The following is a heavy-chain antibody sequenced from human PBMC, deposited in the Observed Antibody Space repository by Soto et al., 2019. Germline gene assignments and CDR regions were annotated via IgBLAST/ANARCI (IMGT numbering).Heavy chain of an antibody. CDR1: GGSISSGGYY. CDR2: IYYSGST. CDR3: ATSIAAAGYNWFDP. J-gene: IGHJ5*02. Sequence: SETLSLTCTVSGGSISSGGYYWSWIRQHPGKGLEWIGYIYYSGSTYYNPSLKSRVTISVDTSKNQFSLKLSSVTAADTAVYYCATSIAAAGYNWFDPWGQGTLVTVSS. D-gene: IGHD6-13*01. V-gene: IGHV4-31*03.